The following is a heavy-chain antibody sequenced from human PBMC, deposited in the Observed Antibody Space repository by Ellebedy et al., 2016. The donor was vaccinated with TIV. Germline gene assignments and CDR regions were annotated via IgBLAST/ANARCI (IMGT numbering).Heavy chain of an antibody. CDR2: ISSNGGST. V-gene: IGHV3-64*01. D-gene: IGHD3-22*01. CDR3: TRGGMIPTSGAFDY. J-gene: IGHJ4*02. Sequence: PSETLSLTCAGSGFTFSSYVMHWVRQAPGKGLEYVSTISSNGGSTYYAKSVKGRFTISRDNSKNTLYLQMGSLRAEDMAVYYCTRGGMIPTSGAFDYWGQGTLVTVSS. CDR1: GFTFSSYV.